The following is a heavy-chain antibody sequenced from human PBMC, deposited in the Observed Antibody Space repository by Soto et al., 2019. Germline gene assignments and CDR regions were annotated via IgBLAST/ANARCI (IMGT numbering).Heavy chain of an antibody. D-gene: IGHD6-13*01. Sequence: EVQLVESGGGLIQPGGSLRLSCAASDFTVSKNYMSWVRQAPGKGLEWVSVISSGGTTYYADSVKGRFTISRGNSNNTLYLQMNSLRADDTAVYYCARIGRGIAATGTNDYWGQGTLVTVSS. CDR3: ARIGRGIAATGTNDY. CDR1: DFTVSKNY. CDR2: ISSGGTT. J-gene: IGHJ4*02. V-gene: IGHV3-53*01.